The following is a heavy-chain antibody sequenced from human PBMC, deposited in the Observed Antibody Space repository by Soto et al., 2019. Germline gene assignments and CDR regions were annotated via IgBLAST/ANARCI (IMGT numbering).Heavy chain of an antibody. V-gene: IGHV1-69*13. CDR2: IIPIFSTP. Sequence: ASVKVSCKASGYTFTSYGISWVRQAPGQGLEWMGGIIPIFSTPNYAQKIQGRVTITADESTSTVYMELSSLRSEDTAVYYCAKDELYQWLVPGPCYWGQGTLVTVSS. CDR1: GYTFTSYG. J-gene: IGHJ4*02. CDR3: AKDELYQWLVPGPCY. D-gene: IGHD6-19*01.